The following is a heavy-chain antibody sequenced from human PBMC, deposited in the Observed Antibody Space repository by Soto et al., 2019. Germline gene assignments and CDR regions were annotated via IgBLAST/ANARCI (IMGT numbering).Heavy chain of an antibody. CDR3: ARAKRFTLAAAVLTRTTNWLDP. CDR1: GGSFSGYY. Sequence: SETLSLTCAVYGGSFSGYYWSWIRQPPGKGLEWTGEINHSGSTNYNPSLKSRVTVSVDTSKNQFSLKLSSVTAADTAVYYCARAKRFTLAAAVLTRTTNWLDPSGQGTLVTVSS. V-gene: IGHV4-34*01. D-gene: IGHD6-13*01. J-gene: IGHJ5*02. CDR2: INHSGST.